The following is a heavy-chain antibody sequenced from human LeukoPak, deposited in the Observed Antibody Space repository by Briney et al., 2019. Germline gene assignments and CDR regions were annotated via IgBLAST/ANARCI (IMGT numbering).Heavy chain of an antibody. CDR3: ARGVPYDSWSGPHYSDY. Sequence: GGSLRLSCAASRFTLSTYWMSWVRQAPGKGLEWVTHIKQDGSQEYYVDSVKGRFTISRDSAKNSLYLQMNSLRAEDTAVYYCARGVPYDSWSGPHYSDYWGQGTLVTVSS. V-gene: IGHV3-7*01. D-gene: IGHD3-3*01. CDR2: IKQDGSQE. J-gene: IGHJ4*02. CDR1: RFTLSTYW.